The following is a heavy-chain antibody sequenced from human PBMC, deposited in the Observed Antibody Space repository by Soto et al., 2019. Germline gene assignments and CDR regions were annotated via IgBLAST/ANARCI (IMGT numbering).Heavy chain of an antibody. V-gene: IGHV4-39*01. CDR3: ARHGEYSSSFEGYYYGMDV. CDR1: GGSISSSSYY. CDR2: IYYSGST. J-gene: IGHJ6*02. D-gene: IGHD6-6*01. Sequence: QLQLQESGPGLVKPSETLSLTCTVSGGSISSSSYYWGWIRQPPGKGLEWIGSIYYSGSTYYNPSLKSRVTISVDTSKNQCSLKLSSVTAADTAVYYCARHGEYSSSFEGYYYGMDVWGQGTTVTVSS.